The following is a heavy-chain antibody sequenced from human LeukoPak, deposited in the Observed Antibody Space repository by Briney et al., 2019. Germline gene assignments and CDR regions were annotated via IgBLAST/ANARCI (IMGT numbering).Heavy chain of an antibody. J-gene: IGHJ3*01. D-gene: IGHD4-17*01. CDR1: DDSISSYY. CDR3: VRDGMTSATVAFDG. CDR2: IYTSGYN. Sequence: SETLSLTCTVSDDSISSYYWGWIRQPAREGLEWIGRIYTSGYNNYNPSLESRVTSSVDNSKKHISLNLTSWNPTTPAEFSCVRDGMTSATVAFDGWGQGTMVTVSS. V-gene: IGHV4-4*07.